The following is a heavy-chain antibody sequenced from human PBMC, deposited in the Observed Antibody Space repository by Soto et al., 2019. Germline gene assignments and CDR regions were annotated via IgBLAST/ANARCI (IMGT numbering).Heavy chain of an antibody. CDR1: GFAFSSFS. D-gene: IGHD2-8*01. Sequence: LQLVVSGGGLVQPGGSLRLSCAASGFAFSSFSMNWVRQAPGKGLEWISYISSTTTTIYYADSVKGRFTISRDSAENSLYLQMNSLRDEDTAVYYCTRDPLRVSLSQTYGMDVWGQGTTVTVSS. CDR3: TRDPLRVSLSQTYGMDV. V-gene: IGHV3-48*02. CDR2: ISSTTTTI. J-gene: IGHJ6*02.